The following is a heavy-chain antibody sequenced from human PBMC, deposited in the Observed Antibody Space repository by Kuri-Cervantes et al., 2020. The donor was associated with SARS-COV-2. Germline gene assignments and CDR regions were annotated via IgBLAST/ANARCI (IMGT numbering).Heavy chain of an antibody. D-gene: IGHD6-6*01. CDR2: INPNSGGT. V-gene: IGHV1-2*02. CDR3: ARDRRAARNYYYYGMDV. J-gene: IGHJ6*02. Sequence: ASVKVSCKASGYTFSDYYINWVRQAPGQGLEWMGWINPNSGGTNYAQKFQGRVTMTRDTSISTAYMELSRLRSDDTAVYYCARDRRAARNYYYYGMDVWGQGTTVTVSS. CDR1: GYTFSDYY.